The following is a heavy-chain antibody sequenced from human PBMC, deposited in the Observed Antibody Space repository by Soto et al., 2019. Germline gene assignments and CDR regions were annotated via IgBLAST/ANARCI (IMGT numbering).Heavy chain of an antibody. J-gene: IGHJ5*02. D-gene: IGHD6-19*01. CDR1: GFTFSSYG. Sequence: GGSLRLSCAASGFTFSSYGMHWVSQAPGKGLEWVAVISYDGSNKYYADSVKGRFTISRDNSKNTLYLQMNSLRAEATAVYYCAIDPGYRSGWGFDPWGQGTLVTVSS. CDR3: AIDPGYRSGWGFDP. CDR2: ISYDGSNK. V-gene: IGHV3-30*03.